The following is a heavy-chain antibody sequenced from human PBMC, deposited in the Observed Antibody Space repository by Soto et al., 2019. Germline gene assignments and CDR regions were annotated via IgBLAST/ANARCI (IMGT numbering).Heavy chain of an antibody. J-gene: IGHJ6*02. Sequence: PGESLKISCKGSGYSFTSYWIGWVRQMPGKGLEWMGIIYPGDSDTRYSPSFQGQVTISADKSISTAYLQWSSLKASDTAMYYCARYCSGGSCYGGGYYYYYGMDVWGQGNTVTVSS. CDR1: GYSFTSYW. CDR3: ARYCSGGSCYGGGYYYYYGMDV. D-gene: IGHD2-15*01. V-gene: IGHV5-51*01. CDR2: IYPGDSDT.